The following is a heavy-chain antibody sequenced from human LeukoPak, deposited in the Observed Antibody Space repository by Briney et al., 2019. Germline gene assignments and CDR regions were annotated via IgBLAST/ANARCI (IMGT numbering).Heavy chain of an antibody. V-gene: IGHV1-18*01. CDR3: ASWDCSSTSCYPVY. Sequence: ASVKVSCKASGYTFTSYGISWVRRAPGQGLEWMGWISAQNGNTNYAQKIQGRATMTTDTSTSTAYMELRSLRSDDTAVYYCASWDCSSTSCYPVYWGQGTLVTVSS. CDR1: GYTFTSYG. CDR2: ISAQNGNT. D-gene: IGHD2-2*01. J-gene: IGHJ4*02.